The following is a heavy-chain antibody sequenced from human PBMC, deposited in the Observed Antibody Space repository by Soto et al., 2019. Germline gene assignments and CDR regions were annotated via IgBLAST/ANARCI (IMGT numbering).Heavy chain of an antibody. CDR2: ISGRGDST. V-gene: IGHV3-23*01. Sequence: EVQLLESGGGLAQPGGSLRLSCAASGFTFSTYDMNWVRQAPGKGLEWVSAISGRGDSTDYADSMKGRLTISRDNSKNTLYLQMKSLRAEDTAVYDCVAGSSATNYHFDYWGRGTLVTVSS. J-gene: IGHJ4*02. CDR3: VAGSSATNYHFDY. CDR1: GFTFSTYD. D-gene: IGHD6-13*01.